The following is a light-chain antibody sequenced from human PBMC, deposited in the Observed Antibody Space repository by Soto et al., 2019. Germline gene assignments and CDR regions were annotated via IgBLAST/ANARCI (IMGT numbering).Light chain of an antibody. CDR3: MQALQTPIT. J-gene: IGKJ5*01. CDR2: LGS. V-gene: IGKV2-28*01. Sequence: DVVITQSPLSLPVTPGEPASISCRSSQSLLHSNGYNYLDWYLQKPGQSPQLLIYLGSNRASGVPDRFSGSGSGTDFTLKISRVEAEDVAVYYCMQALQTPITFGQGTRLEIK. CDR1: QSLLHSNGYNY.